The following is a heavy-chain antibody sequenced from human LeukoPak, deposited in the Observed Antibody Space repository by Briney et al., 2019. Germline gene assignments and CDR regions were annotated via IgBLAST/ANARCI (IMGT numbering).Heavy chain of an antibody. CDR1: GFTFNSYW. V-gene: IGHV3-7*03. Sequence: GGSLRLSCAASGFTFNSYWMNWVRQAPGKGLEWVANIKRDGSEKYYVDSVKGRFTISRDNAKNSLDLQMNSLRVDDTAVYYCARDSGWFRFDYWGQGTLVTVSS. J-gene: IGHJ4*02. CDR3: ARDSGWFRFDY. CDR2: IKRDGSEK. D-gene: IGHD6-19*01.